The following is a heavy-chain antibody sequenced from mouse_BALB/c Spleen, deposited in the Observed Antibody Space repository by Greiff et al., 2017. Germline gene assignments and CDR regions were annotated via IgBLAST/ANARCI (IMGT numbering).Heavy chain of an antibody. CDR2: INPGSGGT. CDR3: ARGYYRYDGYAMDY. V-gene: IGHV1-54*01. CDR1: GYAFTNYL. J-gene: IGHJ4*01. D-gene: IGHD2-14*01. Sequence: VQLQQSGAELVRPGTSVKVSCKASGYAFTNYLIEWVKQRPGQGLEWIGVINPGSGGTNYNEKFKGKATLTADKSSSTAYMQLSSLTSDDSAVYFCARGYYRYDGYAMDYWGQGTSVTVSS.